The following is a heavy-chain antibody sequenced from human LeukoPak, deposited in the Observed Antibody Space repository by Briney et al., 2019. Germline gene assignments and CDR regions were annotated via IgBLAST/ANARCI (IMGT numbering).Heavy chain of an antibody. CDR3: ARDYGDYGDLNWFDP. J-gene: IGHJ5*02. D-gene: IGHD4-17*01. Sequence: GASVKVSCTASGYTFTGYYMHWVRQAPGQGLEWMGWINPNSGGTNYAQKFQGRVTMTRDTSISTAYMELSRLRSDDTAVYYCARDYGDYGDLNWFDPWGQGTLVTVSP. CDR2: INPNSGGT. V-gene: IGHV1-2*02. CDR1: GYTFTGYY.